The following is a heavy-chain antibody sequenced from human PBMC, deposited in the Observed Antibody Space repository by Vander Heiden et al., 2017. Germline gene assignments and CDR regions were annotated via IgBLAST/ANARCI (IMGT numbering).Heavy chain of an antibody. J-gene: IGHJ6*02. V-gene: IGHV3-23*01. CDR1: GFTFRSAA. D-gene: IGHD3-10*01. CDR3: ARAQGSLVRGVTHYHYGLDV. Sequence: QLLESGGDFVQPGGSLRLSCAASGFTFRSAAMSWVRQGPGKGVEWVSTITGSGENTHYADSVKGRFTISRDNYKNTLNLQMNSLRGDDTALYYCARAQGSLVRGVTHYHYGLDVWGQGTNVIVSS. CDR2: ITGSGENT.